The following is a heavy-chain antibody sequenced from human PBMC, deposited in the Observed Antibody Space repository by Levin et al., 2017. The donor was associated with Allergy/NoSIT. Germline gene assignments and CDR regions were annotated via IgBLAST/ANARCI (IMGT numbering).Heavy chain of an antibody. CDR2: ISYDGSNK. CDR3: ASLIAALSGEDY. V-gene: IGHV3-30-3*01. J-gene: IGHJ4*02. Sequence: LSLTCAASGFTFSSYAMHWVRQAPGKGLEWVAVISYDGSNKYYADSVKGRFTISRDNSKNTLYLQMNSLRAEDTAVYYCASLIAALSGEDYWGQGTLVTVSS. D-gene: IGHD6-6*01. CDR1: GFTFSSYA.